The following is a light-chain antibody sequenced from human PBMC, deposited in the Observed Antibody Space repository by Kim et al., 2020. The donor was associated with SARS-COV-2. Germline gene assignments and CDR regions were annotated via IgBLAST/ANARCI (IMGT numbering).Light chain of an antibody. Sequence: SPGGRATLSCRASQSVGTLLAWYQQKPGQAPRPLIFDASTRATGIPARFSGSGSGTNFTLTISSLEPEDFAVYYCQQRGSWPPITFGQGTRLEIK. CDR1: QSVGTL. CDR2: DAS. CDR3: QQRGSWPPIT. J-gene: IGKJ5*01. V-gene: IGKV3-11*01.